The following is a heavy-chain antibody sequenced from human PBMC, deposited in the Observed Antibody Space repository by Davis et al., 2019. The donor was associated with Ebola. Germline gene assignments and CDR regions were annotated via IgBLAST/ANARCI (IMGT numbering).Heavy chain of an antibody. V-gene: IGHV3-23*01. J-gene: IGHJ3*01. CDR2: GTSADT. CDR3: AKDNRNIWSEV. Sequence: GESLKISCAASGFTFDDYVMSWVRQAPGKGLEWVSTYGTSADTYYADSVKGRFTISRDNSKNTLYLQMNGLRVEDMAIYYCAKDNRNIWSEVWGQGTMVTVSS. D-gene: IGHD2/OR15-2a*01. CDR1: GFTFDDYV.